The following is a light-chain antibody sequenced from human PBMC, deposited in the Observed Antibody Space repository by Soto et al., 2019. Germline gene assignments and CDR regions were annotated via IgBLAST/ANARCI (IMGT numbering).Light chain of an antibody. CDR2: GAS. V-gene: IGKV3-20*01. CDR1: QSVSSSY. Sequence: EIVLTQSPGTLSLSPGERATLSCRASQSVSSSYLAWYQQKPGQAPRLLIYGASSRATGIPDRFSGSGSGTDFTLTISRLEPEDFSGYYCQQDGSPPWTFGQGTKVEIK. CDR3: QQDGSPPWT. J-gene: IGKJ1*01.